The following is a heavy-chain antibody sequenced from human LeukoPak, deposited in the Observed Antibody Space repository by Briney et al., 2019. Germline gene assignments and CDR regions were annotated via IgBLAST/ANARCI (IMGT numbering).Heavy chain of an antibody. J-gene: IGHJ4*02. CDR3: ARGVGRLDY. V-gene: IGHV4-39*07. CDR2: IYYSGST. D-gene: IGHD3-3*01. CDR1: GGSISSSIYY. Sequence: SETLSLTRAVTGGSISSSIYYWGWIRQPPGKGLEWIGSIYYSGSTYYNPSLKSRVTISVDTSKNQFSLKLSSVTAADTAVYYCARGVGRLDYWGQGTLVTVSS.